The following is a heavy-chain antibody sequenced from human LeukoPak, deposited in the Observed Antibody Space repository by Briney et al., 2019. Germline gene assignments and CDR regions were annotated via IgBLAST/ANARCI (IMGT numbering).Heavy chain of an antibody. D-gene: IGHD3-10*01. J-gene: IGHJ3*02. V-gene: IGHV4-59*12. CDR3: SFNLGSGSYAFDI. CDR2: IYYSGST. CDR1: GGSISSYY. Sequence: SETLSLTCTVSGGSISSYYWSWIRQPPGKGLEWIEYIYYSGSTNYNPSLKSRVTISVDTSKNQFSLKLSSVTAADTAVYYCSFNLGSGSYAFDIWGQGTMVTVSS.